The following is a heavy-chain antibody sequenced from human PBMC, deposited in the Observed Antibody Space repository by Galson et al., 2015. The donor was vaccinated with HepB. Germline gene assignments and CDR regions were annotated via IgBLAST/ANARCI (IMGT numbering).Heavy chain of an antibody. J-gene: IGHJ3*02. CDR1: GFTFISYG. Sequence: SVKVSCTASGFTFISYGIGWVRQAPGQGLEWMGWISSYNGNTNYAQKLQGRVTMTTDTSTSTAYMELRSLRSDDTAVYYCARLSFYYDNSAYYNRAFDIWGQGTMVTVSS. CDR3: ARLSFYYDNSAYYNRAFDI. CDR2: ISSYNGNT. V-gene: IGHV1-18*04. D-gene: IGHD3-22*01.